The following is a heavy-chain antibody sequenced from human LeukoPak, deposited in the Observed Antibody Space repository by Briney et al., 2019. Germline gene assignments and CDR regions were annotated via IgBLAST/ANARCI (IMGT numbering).Heavy chain of an antibody. V-gene: IGHV3-23*01. D-gene: IGHD5-18*01. Sequence: GGSLRLSCVASGITFSNYAVSWVRQAPGKGLDWVSVISGSAHKIRYADSVKGRFTISRDNSENIVYLQMNNLRVEDTAVYYCAGRPTGYSSGYIHWGQGTLVTVFS. CDR3: AGRPTGYSSGYIH. CDR2: ISGSAHKI. J-gene: IGHJ4*02. CDR1: GITFSNYA.